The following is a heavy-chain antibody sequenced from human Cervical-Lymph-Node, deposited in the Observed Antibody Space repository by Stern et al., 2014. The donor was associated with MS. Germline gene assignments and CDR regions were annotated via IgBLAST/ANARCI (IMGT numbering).Heavy chain of an antibody. D-gene: IGHD2-21*01. CDR3: AKTGDPDPEFDY. CDR1: GYNFTSHW. Sequence: DQLVQSGAEVKNPGESLKISCKGSGYNFTSHWIGWVRQMPGKGLEWMGIIYHGDSDTRYSSSFQVTVTLSADKSITTAYLQWSSLKASDTAIYYCAKTGDPDPEFDYWGQGTLITVSS. V-gene: IGHV5-51*01. J-gene: IGHJ4*02. CDR2: IYHGDSDT.